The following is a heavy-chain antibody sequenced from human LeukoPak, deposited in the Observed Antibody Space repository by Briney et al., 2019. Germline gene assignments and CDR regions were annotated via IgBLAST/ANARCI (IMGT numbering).Heavy chain of an antibody. V-gene: IGHV5-51*01. CDR2: VYPGDSVT. Sequence: GESLKISCKGSGYRFIDYWIGWVRQMPGKGLEWMGIVYPGDSVTRYSPSFQGQVTISVDKSISAAYLQWSRLKASDTAIYYCARRGWYNYNYYGMDVWGKGTTVTVSS. J-gene: IGHJ6*04. CDR1: GYRFIDYW. D-gene: IGHD1-1*01. CDR3: ARRGWYNYNYYGMDV.